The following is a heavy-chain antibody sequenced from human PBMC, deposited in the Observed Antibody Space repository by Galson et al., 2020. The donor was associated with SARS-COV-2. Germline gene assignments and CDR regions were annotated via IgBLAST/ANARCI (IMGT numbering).Heavy chain of an antibody. V-gene: IGHV3-74*01. CDR2: INADGYST. CDR1: GFTFSNYW. D-gene: IGHD2-15*01. J-gene: IGHJ6*03. CDR3: ARGGRCSGGSCYSDCYYMDV. Sequence: GGSLRLSCAASGFTFSNYWMHWVRQAPGKGLVWVSRINADGYSTGYADSVKGRFTISRDNAKNTLFLQVNSLRAEDTAVYHCARGGRCSGGSCYSDCYYMDVWGKGTTVTISS.